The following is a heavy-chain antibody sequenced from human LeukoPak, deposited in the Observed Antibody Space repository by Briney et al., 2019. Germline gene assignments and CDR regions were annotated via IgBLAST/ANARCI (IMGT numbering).Heavy chain of an antibody. CDR1: GYTLTELS. V-gene: IGHV1-24*01. CDR2: FDPEDGDT. D-gene: IGHD6-13*01. CDR3: ATYPKSSSSWYGSYFDY. Sequence: GASVKVSCKVSGYTLTELSLQWVRQAPGKGLEWMGGFDPEDGDTIYAQKFQGRVTMTEDTSTDTAYMELSSLRSEDTAVYYCATYPKSSSSWYGSYFDYWGQGTLVTVSS. J-gene: IGHJ4*02.